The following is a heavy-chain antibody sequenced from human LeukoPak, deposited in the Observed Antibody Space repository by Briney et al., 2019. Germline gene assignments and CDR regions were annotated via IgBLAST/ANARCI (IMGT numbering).Heavy chain of an antibody. Sequence: SETLSLTCAVYGGSFSGYYWSWIRQPPGKGLEWIGEINHSGSTNYNPSLKSRVTISVDTSKNQFSLKLSSVTAADTAVYYCARVSYCGGGSCYYYYGMDVWGQGTTVTVSS. CDR1: GGSFSGYY. CDR3: ARVSYCGGGSCYYYYGMDV. V-gene: IGHV4-34*01. J-gene: IGHJ6*02. CDR2: INHSGST. D-gene: IGHD2-15*01.